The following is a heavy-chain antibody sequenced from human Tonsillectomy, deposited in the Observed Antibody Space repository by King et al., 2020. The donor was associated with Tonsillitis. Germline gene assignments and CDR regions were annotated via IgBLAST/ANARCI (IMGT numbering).Heavy chain of an antibody. J-gene: IGHJ2*01. CDR1: GFTFSNYV. CDR3: AKGPGTYWYFDL. V-gene: IGHV3-30*18. Sequence: VQLVESGGGVLQPGRSLRLSCVASGFTFSNYVMHWVRQAPGKGLEWVAVVSYDVSKKYYADSVKGRFTISRDNSKNTLYLQVNSLRAEDTAVYYCAKGPGTYWYFDLWGRGTLVTVSS. CDR2: VSYDVSKK.